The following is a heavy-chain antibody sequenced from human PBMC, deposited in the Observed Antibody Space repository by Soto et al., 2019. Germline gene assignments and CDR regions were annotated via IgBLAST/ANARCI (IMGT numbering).Heavy chain of an antibody. Sequence: SETLSLTCAVYGGSFSGYYWSWIRQPPGKGLEWIGEINHSGSTNYNPSLKSRVTISVDTSKNQFSLKLSSVTAADTAVYYCARVSGIYYYCMDVWGQGTTVT. CDR1: GGSFSGYY. V-gene: IGHV4-34*01. CDR3: ARVSGIYYYCMDV. CDR2: INHSGST. D-gene: IGHD3-10*01. J-gene: IGHJ6*02.